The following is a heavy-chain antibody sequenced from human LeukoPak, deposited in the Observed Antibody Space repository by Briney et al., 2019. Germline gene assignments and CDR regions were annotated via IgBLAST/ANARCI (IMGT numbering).Heavy chain of an antibody. CDR1: GGTFSSYA. D-gene: IGHD3-10*01. CDR2: IIPIFGTA. Sequence: SVKVSCKASGGTFSSYAISCVGQAPGQGLEWMGGIIPIFGTANYAQKFQGRVTITADESTSTAYMELSSLRSEDTAVYYCGLAMVRGNEFDYWGQGTLVTVSS. V-gene: IGHV1-69*01. J-gene: IGHJ4*02. CDR3: GLAMVRGNEFDY.